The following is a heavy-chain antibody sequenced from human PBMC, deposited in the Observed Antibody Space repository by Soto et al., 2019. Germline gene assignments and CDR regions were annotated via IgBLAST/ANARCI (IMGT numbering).Heavy chain of an antibody. CDR3: SIGSWSAETFDV. CDR2: IIPMVTVT. V-gene: IGHV1-69*02. D-gene: IGHD2-2*01. Sequence: QVHLIQSGAEVMKPGSSVKVSCKAAGGTFNTYTLIWVRQAPGHGLEWMGRIIPMVTVTNSAQKFQGRLTLTADKSTGTAFMELTSLRSDDTAVYYCSIGSWSAETFDVWGQGTMVTVSS. CDR1: GGTFNTYT. J-gene: IGHJ3*01.